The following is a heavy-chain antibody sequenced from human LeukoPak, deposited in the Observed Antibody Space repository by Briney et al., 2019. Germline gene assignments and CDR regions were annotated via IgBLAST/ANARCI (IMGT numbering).Heavy chain of an antibody. D-gene: IGHD3-3*01. CDR2: ISGSGGST. Sequence: SGGSLRLSCAASGFTFSSYAMSWVRQAPGKGLEWVSAISGSGGSTYYADSVKGRFTISRDNSKNTLYLQMNSLRAKDTAVYYCAKARRFLEWLPYYFDYWGQGTLVTVSS. V-gene: IGHV3-23*01. CDR1: GFTFSSYA. J-gene: IGHJ4*02. CDR3: AKARRFLEWLPYYFDY.